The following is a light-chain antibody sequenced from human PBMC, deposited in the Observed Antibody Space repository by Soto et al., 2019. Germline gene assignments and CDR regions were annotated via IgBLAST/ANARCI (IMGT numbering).Light chain of an antibody. V-gene: IGKV3-15*01. CDR1: QSVSSN. CDR3: QQYNNWGT. J-gene: IGKJ1*01. CDR2: GAS. Sequence: EIVLTQSPATLSASPGERATLSCRASQSVSSNLAWYQQKPGQAPRLLIYGASTRATGIPARFSGSGSGTEFTRTISSLQSEDFAVYYCQQYNNWGTFGQGTKVELK.